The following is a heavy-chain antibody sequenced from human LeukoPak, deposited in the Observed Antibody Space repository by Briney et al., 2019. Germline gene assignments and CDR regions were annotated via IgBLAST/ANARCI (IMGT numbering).Heavy chain of an antibody. D-gene: IGHD2-2*01. Sequence: PSETLSLTCTVSGGSVSSGSYYWSWIRQPPGKGLEWIGYIYYSGSTNYNPSLKSRVTISVDTSKNQFSLKLSSVTAADAAVYYCARDWKYQLLFGRAPGNWDTASWERPSLHAFDIWGQGTMVTVSS. CDR3: ARDWKYQLLFGRAPGNWDTASWERPSLHAFDI. V-gene: IGHV4-61*01. CDR1: GGSVSSGSYY. J-gene: IGHJ3*02. CDR2: IYYSGST.